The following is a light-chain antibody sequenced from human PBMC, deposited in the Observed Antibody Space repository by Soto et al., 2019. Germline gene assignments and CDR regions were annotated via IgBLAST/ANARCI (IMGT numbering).Light chain of an antibody. CDR2: AAS. V-gene: IGKV1-27*01. Sequence: DIQMTQSPSSLSASVGDRVTITCRASHGISSSLAWYQQKPGKVPKVLIYAASTLQSGVPTRFSGSGSGTEFSLTINNLQPEDVATYYCQKYDSAPEKFGQGTKVEI. J-gene: IGKJ1*01. CDR1: HGISSS. CDR3: QKYDSAPEK.